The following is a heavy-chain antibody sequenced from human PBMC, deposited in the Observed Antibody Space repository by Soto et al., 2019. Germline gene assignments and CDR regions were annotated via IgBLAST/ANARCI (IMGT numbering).Heavy chain of an antibody. Sequence: SRSLTSNDAGGSISSGDYYWSWIRQPPGKGREWIGYIYYSGSTYYNPFLKSRVTISVDTSKNQFSLKLSSVTAEDTAVYYCARERIIAAAGTYYYYGMDGWGQGTTVPVS. V-gene: IGHV4-30-4*01. CDR3: ARERIIAAAGTYYYYGMDG. J-gene: IGHJ6*02. CDR2: IYYSGST. D-gene: IGHD6-13*01. CDR1: GGSISSGDYY.